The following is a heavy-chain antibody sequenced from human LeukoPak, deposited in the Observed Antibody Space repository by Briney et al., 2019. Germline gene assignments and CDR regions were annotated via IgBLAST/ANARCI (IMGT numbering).Heavy chain of an antibody. CDR1: GFTLRNYW. D-gene: IGHD5-18*01. J-gene: IGHJ4*02. Sequence: PVGSLRLSCAASGFTLRNYWIQWVRQAPGKGLEWVSGVSWNSGDIAYADSVKGRFTISRDNAKNSLFLQMSSLRPEDMALYYCAKGDTALVTYNFDYWGQGTLVTVSS. CDR2: VSWNSGDI. CDR3: AKGDTALVTYNFDY. V-gene: IGHV3-9*03.